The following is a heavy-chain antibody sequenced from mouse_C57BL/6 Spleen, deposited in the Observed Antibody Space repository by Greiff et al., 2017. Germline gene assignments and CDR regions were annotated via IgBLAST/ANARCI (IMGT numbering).Heavy chain of an antibody. CDR2: LYPGDGDT. J-gene: IGHJ3*01. CDR1: GYAFSSSW. Sequence: VKLQESGPELVKPGASVKISCKASGYAFSSSWMNWVKQRPGKGLEWIGRLYPGDGDTNYNGKFKGKATLTADKSSSTAYMQLSSLTSEDSAVYFCARSRAQASWFAYWGQGTLVTVSA. CDR3: ARSRAQASWFAY. V-gene: IGHV1-82*01. D-gene: IGHD3-2*02.